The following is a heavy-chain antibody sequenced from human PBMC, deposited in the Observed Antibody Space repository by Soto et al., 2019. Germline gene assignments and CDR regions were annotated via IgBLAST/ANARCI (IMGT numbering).Heavy chain of an antibody. D-gene: IGHD3-22*01. CDR3: ARVPYYYDSSGYYYGTFDY. CDR2: IYYSGST. Sequence: SETLSLTCTVSGGSISSYYWSWVRQPPGKGLEWIGYIYYSGSTNYNPSLKSRVTISVDTSKNQFSLKLSSVTAADTAVYYCARVPYYYDSSGYYYGTFDYWGQGTLVTVSS. V-gene: IGHV4-59*01. J-gene: IGHJ4*02. CDR1: GGSISSYY.